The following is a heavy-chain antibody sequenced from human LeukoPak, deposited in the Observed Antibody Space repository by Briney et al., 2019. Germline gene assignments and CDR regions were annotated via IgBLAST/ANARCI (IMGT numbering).Heavy chain of an antibody. D-gene: IGHD1-26*01. CDR2: TYTSGST. J-gene: IGHJ4*02. V-gene: IGHV4-4*07. CDR3: TRGGGSYRNYFDY. CDR1: GGSISTFY. Sequence: SETLSLTCTVSGGSISTFYWSWIRQPAGKGLEWIGRTYTSGSTYSNPSLKSRVTMSVDTSKNQFSPKLGSVTAADTAVYYCTRGGGSYRNYFDYWGQGTLVTVSS.